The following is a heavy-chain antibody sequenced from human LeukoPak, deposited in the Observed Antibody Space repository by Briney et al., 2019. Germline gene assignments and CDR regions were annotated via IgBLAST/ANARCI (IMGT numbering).Heavy chain of an antibody. D-gene: IGHD3-3*01. CDR2: IYYSGST. V-gene: IGHV4-59*01. J-gene: IGHJ3*02. Sequence: RSSETLSLTCTVSGGSISSYYWSWIRQPPGKGLEWIGYIYYSGSTNYNPSLKSRVTISVDTSKNQFSLKLSSVTAADTAVYYCARSPLGWLQGGAFDIWGQGTMVTVSS. CDR1: GGSISSYY. CDR3: ARSPLGWLQGGAFDI.